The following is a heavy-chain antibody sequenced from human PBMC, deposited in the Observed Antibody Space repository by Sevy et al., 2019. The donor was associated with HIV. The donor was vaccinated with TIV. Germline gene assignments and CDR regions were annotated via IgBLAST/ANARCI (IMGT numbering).Heavy chain of an antibody. V-gene: IGHV3-11*01. J-gene: IGHJ3*02. Sequence: GSLRLSCAASGFTFSDYYMSWIRQAPGKGLEWVSYISSSGSTIYYADSVKGRFTISRDNAKNSLYLQMNSLRAEDTAVYYCARRSPITMIVSYAFDIWGQGTMVTVSS. D-gene: IGHD3-22*01. CDR2: ISSSGSTI. CDR3: ARRSPITMIVSYAFDI. CDR1: GFTFSDYY.